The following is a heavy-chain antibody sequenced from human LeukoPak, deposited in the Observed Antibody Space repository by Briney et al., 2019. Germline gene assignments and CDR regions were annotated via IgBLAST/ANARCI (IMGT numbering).Heavy chain of an antibody. D-gene: IGHD1-26*01. CDR1: GGSVSRGSYY. CDR2: IYYSGST. CDR3: AGSYSGSYYGGVDY. Sequence: PSETLSLTCTVSGGSVSRGSYYWSWIRQPPGKGLEWIGYIYYSGSTNYNPSLKSRVTISVDTSKNQFSLKLSSVTAADTAVYYCAGSYSGSYYGGVDYWGQGTLVTVSS. V-gene: IGHV4-61*01. J-gene: IGHJ4*02.